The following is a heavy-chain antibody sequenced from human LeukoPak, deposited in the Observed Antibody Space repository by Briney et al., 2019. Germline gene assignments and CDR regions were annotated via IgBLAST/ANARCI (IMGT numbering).Heavy chain of an antibody. D-gene: IGHD3-10*01. CDR3: AKSNGYGLVDI. V-gene: IGHV4-39*07. Sequence: SETLSLTCTVSGGSISSYYWGWIRQPPGKGLEWIGNIFYSGSTYYSPSLRSRVTISLDTSRNQFSLKLTSVTAADTAVYYCAKSNGYGLVDIWGQGTMVTVSS. CDR1: GGSISSYY. J-gene: IGHJ3*02. CDR2: IFYSGST.